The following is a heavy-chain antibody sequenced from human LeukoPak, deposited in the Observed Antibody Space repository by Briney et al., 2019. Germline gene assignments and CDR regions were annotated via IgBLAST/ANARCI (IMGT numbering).Heavy chain of an antibody. Sequence: GGSLRLSCAASGFTFSSYGMHWVRQAPGKGLEWVAVISYDGSNKYYADSVKGRFTISRDNSKNTLYLQMNSLRAEDTAVYYCAKDLPSSGWYVYYYYYGMDVWGQGTTVTVSS. J-gene: IGHJ6*02. CDR1: GFTFSSYG. V-gene: IGHV3-30*18. CDR2: ISYDGSNK. CDR3: AKDLPSSGWYVYYYYYGMDV. D-gene: IGHD6-19*01.